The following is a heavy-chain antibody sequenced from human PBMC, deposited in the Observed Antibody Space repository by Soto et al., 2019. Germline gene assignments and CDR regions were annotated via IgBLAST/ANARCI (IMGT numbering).Heavy chain of an antibody. CDR1: GGTFSSYA. J-gene: IGHJ6*02. Sequence: QVQLVQSGAEVKKPGSSVKVSCKASGGTFSSYAISWVRQAPGQGLEWMGGLIPIFGTANYAQKFQGRVTITADESTSTAYMELSSLRSEDTAVYYCARAHILRYFDWLSPGPVYYYYGMDVWGQGTTVTVSS. CDR3: ARAHILRYFDWLSPGPVYYYYGMDV. V-gene: IGHV1-69*01. D-gene: IGHD3-9*01. CDR2: LIPIFGTA.